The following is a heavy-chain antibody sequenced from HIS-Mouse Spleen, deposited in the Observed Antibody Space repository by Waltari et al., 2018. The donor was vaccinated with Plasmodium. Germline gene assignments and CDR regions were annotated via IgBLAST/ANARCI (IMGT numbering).Heavy chain of an antibody. CDR2: IYYSGRT. V-gene: IGHV4-39*07. CDR3: ARDRITGTSYFDY. D-gene: IGHD1-7*01. CDR1: GGSISSSSYY. J-gene: IGHJ4*02. Sequence: QLQLQESGPGLVKPSETLSLTCTVSGGSISSSSYYWGWIRQPPGKGLEWIGSIYYSGRTVYDPSRKSRVTISVDTSKNHFSLKLSSVTAADTAVYYCARDRITGTSYFDYWGQGTLVTVSS.